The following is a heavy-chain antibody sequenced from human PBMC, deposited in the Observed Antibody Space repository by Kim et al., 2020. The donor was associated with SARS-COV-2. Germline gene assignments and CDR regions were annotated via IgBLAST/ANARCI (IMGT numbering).Heavy chain of an antibody. Sequence: ASVKVSCKASGYTFTGYYMHWVRQAHGQGLEWMGWISPNNGGTNYAQRFQGRVTVTWDTSISTAYMELRRLKSDDTAVYYCARATGYSKFDYWGQGTLVTVSS. V-gene: IGHV1-2*02. CDR1: GYTFTGYY. CDR2: ISPNNGGT. CDR3: ARATGYSKFDY. J-gene: IGHJ4*02. D-gene: IGHD6-13*01.